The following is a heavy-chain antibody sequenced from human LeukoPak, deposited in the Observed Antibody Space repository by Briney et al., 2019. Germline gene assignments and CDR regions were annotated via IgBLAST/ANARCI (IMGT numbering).Heavy chain of an antibody. D-gene: IGHD3-22*01. CDR1: GYTFTGYY. J-gene: IGHJ3*02. CDR3: ARDSNYYDSSGYYLSYLNAFDI. CDR2: INPNSGGT. Sequence: ASVKVSCKASGYTFTGYYMHWVRQAPGQGLEWMGWINPNSGGTNYAQKFQGRVTMTRDTSISTAYMELSRLRSDDTAVYYCARDSNYYDSSGYYLSYLNAFDIWGQGTMVTVSS. V-gene: IGHV1-2*02.